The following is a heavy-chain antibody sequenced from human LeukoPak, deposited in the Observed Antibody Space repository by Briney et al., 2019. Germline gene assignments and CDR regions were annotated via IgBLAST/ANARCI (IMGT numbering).Heavy chain of an antibody. V-gene: IGHV4-61*02. D-gene: IGHD3-3*01. CDR3: ARGLGVMIFGVVIGNFQH. CDR2: IYTSGST. CDR1: GGSISSGSYY. J-gene: IGHJ1*01. Sequence: SQTLSLTXTVSGGSISSGSYYWSWIRQPAGKGLEWIGCIYTSGSTNYNPSLKSQVTISVDTSKNQFSLKLSSVTAADTAVYYCARGLGVMIFGVVIGNFQHWGQGTLVTVSS.